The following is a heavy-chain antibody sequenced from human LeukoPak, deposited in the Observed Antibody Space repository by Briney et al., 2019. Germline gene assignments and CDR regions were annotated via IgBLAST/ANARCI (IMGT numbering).Heavy chain of an antibody. CDR2: IKSKTDGGTT. Sequence: PGGSLRLSCAASGFTFSNAWMSWVRQAPGKGLEWVGRIKSKTDGGTTDYAAPVKGRFTISRDDSKNTLYLQMNSLKTEDTAVYYCTTFSTLNGAFDIWGQGTMVTVSS. CDR1: GFTFSNAW. D-gene: IGHD1-1*01. V-gene: IGHV3-15*01. J-gene: IGHJ3*02. CDR3: TTFSTLNGAFDI.